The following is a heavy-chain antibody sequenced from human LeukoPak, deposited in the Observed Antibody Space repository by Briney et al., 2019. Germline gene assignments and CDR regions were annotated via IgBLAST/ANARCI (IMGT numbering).Heavy chain of an antibody. CDR2: INPNSGGT. CDR3: ARVLRSSSSDLNY. J-gene: IGHJ4*02. CDR1: GYTFTGYY. V-gene: IGHV1-2*02. Sequence: ASVKVSCKASGYTFTGYYIHWVRQAPGQGLEWMGWINPNSGGTNYAQKFQGRVTMTRDTSISTAYMELSRLRSDDTAVYYCARVLRSSSSDLNYWGQGTLVTVSS. D-gene: IGHD6-6*01.